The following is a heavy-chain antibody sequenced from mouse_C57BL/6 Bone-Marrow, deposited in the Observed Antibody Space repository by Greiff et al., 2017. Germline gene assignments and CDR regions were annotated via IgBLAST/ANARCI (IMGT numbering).Heavy chain of an antibody. J-gene: IGHJ3*01. CDR3: ARDGYGMAY. Sequence: EVQVVESGPGLVKPSQSLSLTCSVTGYSITSGYYWNWIRQFPGNKLEWMGYISYDGSNNYNPSLKNRISITRDTSKNQFFLKLNSVTTEDTATYYCARDGYGMAYWGQGTLVTVSA. CDR2: ISYDGSN. D-gene: IGHD2-2*01. V-gene: IGHV3-6*01. CDR1: GYSITSGYY.